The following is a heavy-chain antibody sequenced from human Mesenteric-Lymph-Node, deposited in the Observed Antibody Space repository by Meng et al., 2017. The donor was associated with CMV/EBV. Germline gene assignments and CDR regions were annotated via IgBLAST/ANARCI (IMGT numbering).Heavy chain of an antibody. J-gene: IGHJ6*02. CDR2: IYYSGST. V-gene: IGHV4-39*07. Sequence: GSLRLSCTVSGGSISSSSYYWGWIRQPPGKGLEWIGSIYYSGSTYYNPSLKSRVTISVDTSKNQFSLKLSSVTAADTAVYYCARVSPAWGANNYYGMDVWGQGTTVTVSS. D-gene: IGHD1-26*01. CDR3: ARVSPAWGANNYYGMDV. CDR1: GGSISSSSYY.